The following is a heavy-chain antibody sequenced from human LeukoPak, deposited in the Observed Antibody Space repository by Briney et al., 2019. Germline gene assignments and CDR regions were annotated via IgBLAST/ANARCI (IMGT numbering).Heavy chain of an antibody. CDR3: ARGGVGATTYVWFDP. Sequence: GASVKVSCKASGYTFTNYFMHWVRQAPGQGLEWMGLINPSGGSTSYAQKFQGRVTMTRDMSTSTVYMELSSLRSEDTAVYYCARGGVGATTYVWFDPWGQGTLVTVSS. D-gene: IGHD1-26*01. V-gene: IGHV1-46*01. J-gene: IGHJ5*02. CDR2: INPSGGST. CDR1: GYTFTNYF.